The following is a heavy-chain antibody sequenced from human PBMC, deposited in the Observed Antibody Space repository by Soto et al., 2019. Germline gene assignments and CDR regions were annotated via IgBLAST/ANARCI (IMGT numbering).Heavy chain of an antibody. D-gene: IGHD1-1*01. CDR3: ERGTEPRYYYYYGRDF. Sequence: QVQLVQSGAEVKKPGSSVKVSCKASGGTFSSYAISWVRQAPGQGLEWMGGIIPSFGTANYAQKFQGRVKITADKSTSTAYMELSSLRSEETAVYYCERGTEPRYYYYYGRDFWGQGTMVTASS. CDR1: GGTFSSYA. CDR2: IIPSFGTA. J-gene: IGHJ6*02. V-gene: IGHV1-69*06.